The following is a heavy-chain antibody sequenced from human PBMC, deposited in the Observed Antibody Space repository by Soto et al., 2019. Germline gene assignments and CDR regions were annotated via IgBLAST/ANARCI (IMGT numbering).Heavy chain of an antibody. CDR1: GYTFTSYY. D-gene: IGHD3-10*01. CDR2: INPSGGST. V-gene: IGHV1-46*01. J-gene: IGHJ6*02. CDR3: ARDWPYYYGSGKNGMDV. Sequence: ASVKVSCKASGYTFTSYYMHWVRQAPGQGLEWMGIINPSGGSTSYAQKFQGRVAMTRDTSTSTVYMELSSLRSEDTAVYYCARDWPYYYGSGKNGMDVWGQGTTVTVSS.